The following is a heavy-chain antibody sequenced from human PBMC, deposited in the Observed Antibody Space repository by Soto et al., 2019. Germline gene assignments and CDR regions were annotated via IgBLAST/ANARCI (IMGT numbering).Heavy chain of an antibody. Sequence: PGWSLRLSCAASGFTFSPYTMHWVRQTPGKGLEWVAVISYDGNDKYYADSVKGRFTISRDNSRNTLYLQMNSPRAEDTALYYCARGGGFCGADCYKGGIDYWGQGTLVTVSS. J-gene: IGHJ4*02. CDR3: ARGGGFCGADCYKGGIDY. CDR1: GFTFSPYT. CDR2: ISYDGNDK. D-gene: IGHD2-21*02. V-gene: IGHV3-30-3*01.